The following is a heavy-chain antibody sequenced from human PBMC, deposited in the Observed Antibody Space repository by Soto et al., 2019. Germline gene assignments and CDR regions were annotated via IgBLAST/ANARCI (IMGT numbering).Heavy chain of an antibody. D-gene: IGHD3-22*01. CDR3: ARASGYYYDRSSYHYFDY. CDR1: GFTFSSYS. J-gene: IGHJ4*02. V-gene: IGHV3-7*05. CDR2: TNQDGSQI. Sequence: GGSLRLSCGASGFTFSSYSMNWVRQAPGKGLEWVANTNQDGSQIYYVDSVKGRFTISKDNAKNSLYLHMNSLRAEDTAVYYCARASGYYYDRSSYHYFDYWGQGTLVTVSS.